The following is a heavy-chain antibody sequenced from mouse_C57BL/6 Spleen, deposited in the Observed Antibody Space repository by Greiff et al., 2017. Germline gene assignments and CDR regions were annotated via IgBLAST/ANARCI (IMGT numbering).Heavy chain of an antibody. Sequence: QVQLQQSGPELVKPGASVKISCKASGYAFSSSWMNWVKQRPGKGLEWIGRIYPGDGDTNYNGKFKGKATLTADKSSRTAYMQLSSLTSEDSAVYFCARSSMIPYYFDYWGQGTTLTVSS. D-gene: IGHD2-3*01. V-gene: IGHV1-82*01. J-gene: IGHJ2*01. CDR2: IYPGDGDT. CDR1: GYAFSSSW. CDR3: ARSSMIPYYFDY.